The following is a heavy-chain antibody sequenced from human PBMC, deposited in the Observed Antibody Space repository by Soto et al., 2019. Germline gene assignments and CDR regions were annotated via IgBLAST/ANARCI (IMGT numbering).Heavy chain of an antibody. D-gene: IGHD3-10*01. Sequence: SETLYLTCAVYGGSFSGYYWSWIRQPPGKGLEWIGEINHSGSTNYNPSLKSRVTISVDTSKIQFSLKLSSVTAADTAVYYCARGVTMVRGVSSSYYYGMDVWGQGTTVS. J-gene: IGHJ6*02. CDR3: ARGVTMVRGVSSSYYYGMDV. CDR1: GGSFSGYY. V-gene: IGHV4-34*01. CDR2: INHSGST.